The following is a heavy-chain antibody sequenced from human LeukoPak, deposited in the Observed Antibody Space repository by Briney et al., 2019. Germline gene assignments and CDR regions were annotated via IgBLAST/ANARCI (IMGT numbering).Heavy chain of an antibody. V-gene: IGHV4-34*01. CDR2: INHSGST. CDR1: GGSFSGYY. Sequence: PSETLSLTCAVYGGSFSGYYWSWIRQPPGRGLEWIGEINHSGSTNYNPSLKSRVTISVDTSTNHFSLKLSSVTAADKAVYYFAGTLPNITLVRGVTPSRNWFDPRGQGTLVTVSS. CDR3: AGTLPNITLVRGVTPSRNWFDP. J-gene: IGHJ5*01. D-gene: IGHD3-10*01.